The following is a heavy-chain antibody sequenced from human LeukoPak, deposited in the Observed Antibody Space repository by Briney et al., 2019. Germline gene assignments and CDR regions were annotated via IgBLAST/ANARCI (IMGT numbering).Heavy chain of an antibody. V-gene: IGHV2-5*02. Sequence: SGPTLVNPTQTLTLTCTFPGFSLSTSAVGVGWIRQPPGKALEWLALIYWDDDKRYSPSLKSRLTITKDTSKNQVVLAMSNMDPVDTATYYCAHRNPQSMAYYFDYWGQGTLVTVSS. J-gene: IGHJ4*02. CDR2: IYWDDDK. CDR1: GFSLSTSAVG. D-gene: IGHD2/OR15-2a*01. CDR3: AHRNPQSMAYYFDY.